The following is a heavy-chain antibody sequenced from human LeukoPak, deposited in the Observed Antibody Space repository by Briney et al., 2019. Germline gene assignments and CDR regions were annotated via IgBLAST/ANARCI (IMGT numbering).Heavy chain of an antibody. CDR2: INGSGDYT. CDR1: GFTFTTYA. Sequence: GGSLRLSCAAPGFTFTTYAMSWVRQAPGKGLEWVSAINGSGDYTDYADSVKGRFTISRDNSKNTLYLQMNSLRAEDTAVYYCAKAPHDYGGNSPRSYYYYYMDVWGKGTTVTISS. J-gene: IGHJ6*03. CDR3: AKAPHDYGGNSPRSYYYYYMDV. D-gene: IGHD4-23*01. V-gene: IGHV3-23*01.